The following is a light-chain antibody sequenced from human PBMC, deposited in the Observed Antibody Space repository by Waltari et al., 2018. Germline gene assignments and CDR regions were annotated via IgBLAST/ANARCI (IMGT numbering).Light chain of an antibody. Sequence: SALTQPDYVSGSPGQSLTISCTGLSRVIGAYEFVSWYQQHPGKAPKVIIYDVSNRPSGVSNRFSGSKSGSSASLTISGLQAEDEADYYCSSYTSSTTGIFGGGTKLTVL. CDR2: DVS. V-gene: IGLV2-14*01. CDR1: SRVIGAYEF. J-gene: IGLJ2*01. CDR3: SSYTSSTTGI.